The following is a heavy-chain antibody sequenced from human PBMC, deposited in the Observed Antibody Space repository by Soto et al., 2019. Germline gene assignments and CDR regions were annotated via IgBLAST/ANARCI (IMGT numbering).Heavy chain of an antibody. J-gene: IGHJ6*02. CDR3: ARRSGWDYYYYYGMAV. Sequence: PSETLSLTCAVSGGSISSGDYYCGWIRQPPGKGLEWMGNIYYSGSAAYNPSLKSRVTRSVDTSKTQFSLKLSSVTAADTALYYCARRSGWDYYYYYGMAVWGQGTKVTVSS. V-gene: IGHV4-39*01. CDR1: GGSISSGDYY. CDR2: IYYSGSA. D-gene: IGHD6-19*01.